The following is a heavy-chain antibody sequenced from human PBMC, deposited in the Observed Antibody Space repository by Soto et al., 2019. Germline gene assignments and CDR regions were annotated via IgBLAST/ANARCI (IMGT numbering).Heavy chain of an antibody. Sequence: QVQLEQSGAEVKKPGSSVKLSCKASGGTFRNSAISWLRQAPGQGLEWMGGIMPIFRTPDYAKKFQGRVTITADESTNTAYMELSGLRSDDTAVYYCARDNDRPQLGGNYYYILDVWGHGTTVTVS. CDR1: GGTFRNSA. D-gene: IGHD1-1*01. J-gene: IGHJ6*02. CDR2: IMPIFRTP. CDR3: ARDNDRPQLGGNYYYILDV. V-gene: IGHV1-69*12.